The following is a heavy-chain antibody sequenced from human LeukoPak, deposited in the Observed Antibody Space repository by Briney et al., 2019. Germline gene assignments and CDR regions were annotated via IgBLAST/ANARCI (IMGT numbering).Heavy chain of an antibody. J-gene: IGHJ5*02. Sequence: SETLSLTCAVYGGSFSGYYWSWIRQPPGKGLEWIGEINHSGSTNYNSSLKSRVTISVHTSKNQFSLKLSSVTAADTAVYYCARGLFDDPTRFDPWGQGTLVTVSS. CDR1: GGSFSGYY. D-gene: IGHD2-21*01. CDR3: ARGLFDDPTRFDP. V-gene: IGHV4-34*01. CDR2: INHSGST.